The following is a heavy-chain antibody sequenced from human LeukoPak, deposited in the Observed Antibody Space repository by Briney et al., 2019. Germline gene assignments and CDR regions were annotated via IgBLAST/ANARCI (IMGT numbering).Heavy chain of an antibody. V-gene: IGHV3-53*04. J-gene: IGHJ4*02. CDR1: GFTVSTEY. CDR3: ARALYYFDY. CDR2: INSGDSA. Sequence: GGSLRLSCAVSGFTVSTEYMGWVRQAPGKGLEWVSLINSGDSASYADSVKGRFTISRHNSKNTLYLQMNSLRAEDTAVYYCARALYYFDYWGQGTLVTVSS.